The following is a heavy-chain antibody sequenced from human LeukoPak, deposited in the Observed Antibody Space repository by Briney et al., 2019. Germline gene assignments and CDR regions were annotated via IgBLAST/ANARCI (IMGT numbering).Heavy chain of an antibody. D-gene: IGHD2-2*01. J-gene: IGHJ4*02. CDR2: ISYDGSNK. Sequence: PGRSLRLSCAASGFTFSSYAMHWVRQAPGKGLEWVAVISYDGSNKYYADSVKGRFTISRDNSKNTLYLQMNSLRAEDTAVYYCARGQGYCSSTSCPTLDYWGQGTLVTVSS. V-gene: IGHV3-30-3*01. CDR3: ARGQGYCSSTSCPTLDY. CDR1: GFTFSSYA.